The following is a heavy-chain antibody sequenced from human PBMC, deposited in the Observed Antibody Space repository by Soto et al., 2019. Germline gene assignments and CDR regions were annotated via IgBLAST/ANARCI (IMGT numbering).Heavy chain of an antibody. D-gene: IGHD2-21*02. J-gene: IGHJ6*02. CDR2: VYYSGGA. Sequence: PSETLSLTCTVSGGSISGYYWSWIRQPPGKGLEWIGNVYYSGGAKYNPSVKRRVSISVDTSKNQFSLNLSSVTAADTAVYHCTRDGDGRMTTNPYYYYGMDVWGPGITVTVSS. CDR1: GGSISGYY. V-gene: IGHV4-59*01. CDR3: TRDGDGRMTTNPYYYYGMDV.